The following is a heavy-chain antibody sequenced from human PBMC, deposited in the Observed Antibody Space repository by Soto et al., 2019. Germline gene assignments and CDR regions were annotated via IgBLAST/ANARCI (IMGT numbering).Heavy chain of an antibody. J-gene: IGHJ4*02. CDR3: AGRGATSWTTEY. Sequence: QVQLVHSGAEVEKPGASVKVSCKASGYTFTSYGISWVRQAPGQGLEWMGWVSAYNGNTDYAQKLQGRVTMIPDTSTNTAYMELRSLTPGDTAVYYCAGRGATSWTTEYWGQGTLGTVSS. CDR2: VSAYNGNT. V-gene: IGHV1-18*01. D-gene: IGHD2-2*01. CDR1: GYTFTSYG.